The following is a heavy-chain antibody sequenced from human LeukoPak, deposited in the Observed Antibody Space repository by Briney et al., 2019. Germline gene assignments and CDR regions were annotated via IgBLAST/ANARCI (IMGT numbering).Heavy chain of an antibody. Sequence: GGSLRLSCAASGFTFDDYAMHWVRQAPGKGLEWVSGISWNSGSIGYADSVKGRFTISRDNAKNSLYLQMNSLRAEDTAVYYCAKDPDCTSGICYTFFDYWGQGTLVTVSS. CDR1: GFTFDDYA. CDR3: AKDPDCTSGICYTFFDY. V-gene: IGHV3-9*01. J-gene: IGHJ4*02. D-gene: IGHD2-8*01. CDR2: ISWNSGSI.